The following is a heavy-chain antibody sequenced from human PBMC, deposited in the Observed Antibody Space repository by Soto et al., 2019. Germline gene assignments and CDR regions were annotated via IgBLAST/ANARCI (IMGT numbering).Heavy chain of an antibody. CDR3: ARDYQLGIFAFDI. CDR2: MNPNSGNT. V-gene: IGHV1-8*01. D-gene: IGHD7-27*01. CDR1: GYTFTSYD. Sequence: GASVKVSCKASGYTFTSYDINWVRQATGQGLEWMGWMNPNSGNTVYAQRFQGRVTMTRNTSISTAYMELSSLRSEDTAIYYCARDYQLGIFAFDIWGQGTMVTVSS. J-gene: IGHJ3*02.